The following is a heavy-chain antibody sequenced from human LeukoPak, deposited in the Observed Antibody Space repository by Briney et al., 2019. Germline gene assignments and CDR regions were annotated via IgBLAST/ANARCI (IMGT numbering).Heavy chain of an antibody. D-gene: IGHD1-1*01. CDR3: ADGYEDNTFDI. CDR1: GFTFSSYW. J-gene: IGHJ3*02. CDR2: IKRDGSEK. Sequence: GGSLRLSCAASGFTFSSYWMTWVRQAPGKGLEWVGNIKRDGSEKYYVDSVKGRFTISRDNAKNSLYLQMNSLRAEDTAVYYCADGYEDNTFDIWGQGTMVTVSS. V-gene: IGHV3-7*01.